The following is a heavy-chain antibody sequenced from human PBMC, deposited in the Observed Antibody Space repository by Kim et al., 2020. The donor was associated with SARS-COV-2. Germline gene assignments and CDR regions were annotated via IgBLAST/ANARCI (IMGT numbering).Heavy chain of an antibody. D-gene: IGHD3-22*01. CDR2: IYYSGST. CDR1: GGSISSGGYY. V-gene: IGHV4-31*03. J-gene: IGHJ4*02. CDR3: ARARITMIVVVTAIDY. Sequence: SETLSLTCTVSGGSISSGGYYWSWIRQHPGKGLEWIGYIYYSGSTYYNPSLKSRVTISVDTSKNQFSLKLSSVTAADTAVYYCARARITMIVVVTAIDYWGQGTQVTVSS.